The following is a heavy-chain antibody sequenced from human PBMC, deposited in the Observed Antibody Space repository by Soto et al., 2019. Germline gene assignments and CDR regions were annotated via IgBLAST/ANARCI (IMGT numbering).Heavy chain of an antibody. D-gene: IGHD2-15*01. CDR1: GDSVSSNSAA. CDR2: TYYRSKWYN. CDR3: ARAQVVVVAATPYYYYYYGMDV. V-gene: IGHV6-1*01. Sequence: PSQTLSLTCAISGDSVSSNSAAWNWIRQSPSRGLEWLGRTYYRSKWYNDYAVSVKSRITINPDTSKNQFSLQLNSVTPEDTAVYYCARAQVVVVAATPYYYYYYGMDVWGQGTTVTVSS. J-gene: IGHJ6*02.